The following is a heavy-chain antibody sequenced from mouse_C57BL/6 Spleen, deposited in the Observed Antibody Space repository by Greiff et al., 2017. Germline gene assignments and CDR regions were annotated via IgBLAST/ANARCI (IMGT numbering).Heavy chain of an antibody. CDR3: ARDDEDAMDY. CDR2: ISDGGSYT. V-gene: IGHV5-4*01. Sequence: DVKLVESGGGLVKPGGSLKLSCAASGFTFSSYAMTWVRQTPEKRLEWVATISDGGSYTYYPDNVKGRFTISRDNAKNNLYLQLSHLNSENTAMYYCARDDEDAMDYWGQGTSVTVSS. D-gene: IGHD2-3*01. CDR1: GFTFSSYA. J-gene: IGHJ4*01.